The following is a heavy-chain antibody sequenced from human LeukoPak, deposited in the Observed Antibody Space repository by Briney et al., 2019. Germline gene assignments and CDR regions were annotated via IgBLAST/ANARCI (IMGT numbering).Heavy chain of an antibody. V-gene: IGHV1-2*02. J-gene: IGHJ3*02. CDR3: ARGNWGYSFDI. D-gene: IGHD7-27*01. CDR2: INPKGGGT. CDR1: RYTFTGYY. Sequence: GASVKVSCKASRYTFTGYYMHWVRQAPGQGLEWMGWINPKGGGTNYAQRFQGRVTMTRDTSISTAYMELSWVRSDDTAVYFCARGNWGYSFDIWGQGTMVTVSS.